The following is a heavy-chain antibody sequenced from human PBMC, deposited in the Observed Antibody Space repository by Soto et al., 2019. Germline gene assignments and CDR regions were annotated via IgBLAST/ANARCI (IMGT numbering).Heavy chain of an antibody. CDR1: GFFFYRYA. Sequence: GSLRLSCAVPGFFFYRYAICWGRPAPGKGPEWVSAISGSGGSTYYADSVKGRFTISRDNSKNTLYLQMNSLRAEDTAVYYCAKEKISTSCCNWFDPWGQGTLVTVSS. CDR3: AKEKISTSCCNWFDP. J-gene: IGHJ5*02. V-gene: IGHV3-23*01. CDR2: ISGSGGST. D-gene: IGHD2-2*01.